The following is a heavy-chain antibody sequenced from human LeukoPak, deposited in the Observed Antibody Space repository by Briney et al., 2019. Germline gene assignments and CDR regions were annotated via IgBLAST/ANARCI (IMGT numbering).Heavy chain of an antibody. Sequence: PGGSLRLSCAASGLTFSNYAMYWVRQAPGKGLEWLAGITSDGNKKFHSDSVKGRFTISRDNSKNTLYLQMNSLRAEDTAVYYCARDRDGYNYFVDYWGQGPLVTVSS. CDR3: ARDRDGYNYFVDY. V-gene: IGHV3-30-3*01. D-gene: IGHD5-24*01. CDR2: ITSDGNKK. CDR1: GLTFSNYA. J-gene: IGHJ4*02.